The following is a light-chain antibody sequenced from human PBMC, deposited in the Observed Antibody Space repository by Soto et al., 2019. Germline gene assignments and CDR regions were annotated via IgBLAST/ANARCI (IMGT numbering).Light chain of an antibody. V-gene: IGLV2-14*01. CDR1: SSDVGGYNY. J-gene: IGLJ1*01. CDR2: EIT. Sequence: QSVLTQPASVSGSPGQSITISCTGTSSDVGGYNYVSWYQHHPGKAPKLIIFEITNRPSGVSNRFSGSTSGNAASLTISGLXAEDEAAYYCTSYTSSNTLFVFGTGTKVTLL. CDR3: TSYTSSNTLFV.